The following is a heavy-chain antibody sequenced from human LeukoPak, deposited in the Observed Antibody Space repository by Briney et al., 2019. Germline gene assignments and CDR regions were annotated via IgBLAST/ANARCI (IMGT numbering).Heavy chain of an antibody. Sequence: GASVKVSYKTSGYTFTSYDMNWVRQAAGQGLEWMGWTSPNTGYIYYARKFQGRMTMATNTATRTVYMELSGLRSEDTAVYYCATSRYCSNGVCPFDYWGQGTLVTVSS. J-gene: IGHJ4*02. CDR2: TSPNTGYI. CDR3: ATSRYCSNGVCPFDY. CDR1: GYTFTSYD. D-gene: IGHD2-8*01. V-gene: IGHV1-8*01.